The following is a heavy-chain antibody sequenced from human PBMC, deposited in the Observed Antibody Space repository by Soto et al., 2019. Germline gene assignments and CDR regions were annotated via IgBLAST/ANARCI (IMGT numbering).Heavy chain of an antibody. CDR1: GFTCNSYD. J-gene: IGHJ3*02. D-gene: IGHD3-16*01. CDR2: ILVGSRT. CDR3: AKATATGGGAFDI. Sequence: EVQMLESGGGLVQPGGSLRLSCAASGFTCNSYDMSWVRQAPGKGLEWVSTILVGSRTFYSDSVKGRFTISRDNSKNTVFLQMISLTAGDTAMYYCAKATATGGGAFDICGQGTMVTVSS. V-gene: IGHV3-23*01.